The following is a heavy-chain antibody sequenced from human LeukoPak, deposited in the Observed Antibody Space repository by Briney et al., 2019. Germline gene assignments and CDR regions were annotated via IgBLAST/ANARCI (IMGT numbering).Heavy chain of an antibody. CDR3: ARAVGATVYYFDY. D-gene: IGHD1-26*01. Sequence: GGSLRLSCAASGFSFSSYSMNWVRQAPGKGLEWVSSISSSSSYIYYADSVKGRFTISRDNAKNSLFLQMNSLRAEDTAVYYCARAVGATVYYFDYWGQGTLVTVSS. J-gene: IGHJ4*02. CDR2: ISSSSSYI. CDR1: GFSFSSYS. V-gene: IGHV3-21*01.